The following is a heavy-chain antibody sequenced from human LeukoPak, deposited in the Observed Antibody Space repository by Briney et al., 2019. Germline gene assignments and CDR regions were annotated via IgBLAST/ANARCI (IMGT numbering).Heavy chain of an antibody. CDR1: GGSISSSSYY. J-gene: IGHJ4*02. V-gene: IGHV4-39*07. CDR3: ARVGEYSSSSADY. Sequence: PSETLSLTCTVSGGSISSSSYYWGWIRQPPGKGLEWIGSIYYSGSTYYNPSLKSRVTISVDTSKNQFSLKLSSVTAADTAVYYCARVGEYSSSSADYWGQGTLVTVSS. CDR2: IYYSGST. D-gene: IGHD6-6*01.